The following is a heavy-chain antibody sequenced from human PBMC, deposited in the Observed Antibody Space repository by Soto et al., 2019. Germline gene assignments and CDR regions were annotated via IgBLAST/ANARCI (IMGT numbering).Heavy chain of an antibody. D-gene: IGHD2-21*02. CDR2: IYYSGST. CDR1: GGCFSGYY. J-gene: IGHJ5*02. Sequence: SETLALTCAVYGGCFSGYYWNWIRQPPGKGLEWIGSIYYSGSTYYNPSLKSRVTVSVDTSKNQFSLKLSSVTAADTAVYYCARHPSDFWFDPWGQGTLVT. V-gene: IGHV4-34*01. CDR3: ARHPSDFWFDP.